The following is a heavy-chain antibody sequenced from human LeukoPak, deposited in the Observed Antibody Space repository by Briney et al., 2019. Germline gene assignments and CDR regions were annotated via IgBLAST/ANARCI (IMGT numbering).Heavy chain of an antibody. D-gene: IGHD5-24*01. CDR2: INHSGST. CDR3: ARVRASRWLQPHYFDY. V-gene: IGHV4-34*01. CDR1: GGSFSGYY. J-gene: IGHJ4*02. Sequence: PSETLSLTCAVYGGSFSGYYWSWIRQPPGKGLEWIGEINHSGSTNYNPSLKSRVTISVDTSKNQFSLKLSSVTAADTAVYYCARVRASRWLQPHYFDYWGQGTLVTVSS.